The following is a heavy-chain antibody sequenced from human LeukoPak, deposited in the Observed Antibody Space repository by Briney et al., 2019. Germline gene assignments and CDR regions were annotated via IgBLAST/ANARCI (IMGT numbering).Heavy chain of an antibody. J-gene: IGHJ4*02. CDR1: GFTFSAYL. V-gene: IGHV3-7*03. CDR2: IKQDGSEK. Sequence: PGGSLRLSCAASGFTFSAYLMSWVRQAAGKGLEWVANIKQDGSEKYYVDSVKGRFVISRDNAKNALYLQMNSLRAEDTAVYYCARVAWRQLWFCDYWGQGTLVTVSS. D-gene: IGHD5-18*01. CDR3: ARVAWRQLWFCDY.